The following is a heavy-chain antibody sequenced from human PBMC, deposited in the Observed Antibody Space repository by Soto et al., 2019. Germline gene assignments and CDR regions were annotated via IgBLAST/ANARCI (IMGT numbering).Heavy chain of an antibody. D-gene: IGHD4-17*01. Sequence: QVQLQESGPGLVKPSQTLSLTCTVSGGSISSGGYYWSWIRQHPGKGLEWIGYIYYSGSTYYNPYLKSGVTISVDTSKNQFSLKLSSVTAADTAVYYCARGRDDYGDYDLWFDPWGQGTLVTVSS. CDR3: ARGRDDYGDYDLWFDP. J-gene: IGHJ5*02. V-gene: IGHV4-31*03. CDR2: IYYSGST. CDR1: GGSISSGGYY.